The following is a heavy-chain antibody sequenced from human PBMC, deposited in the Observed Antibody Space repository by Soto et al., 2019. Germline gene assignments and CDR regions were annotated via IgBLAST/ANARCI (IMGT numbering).Heavy chain of an antibody. CDR2: IYYSGST. CDR1: GGSISSGDYY. V-gene: IGHV4-30-4*01. D-gene: IGHD6-13*01. CDR3: ARTVADYSSSWFFDY. J-gene: IGHJ4*02. Sequence: SETLSLTCTVSGGSISSGDYYWSWIRQPPGKGLEWIGYIYYSGSTYYNPSLKSRVTISVDTSKNQFSLKLSSVTAADTAVYYCARTVADYSSSWFFDYWGQGTLVTVSS.